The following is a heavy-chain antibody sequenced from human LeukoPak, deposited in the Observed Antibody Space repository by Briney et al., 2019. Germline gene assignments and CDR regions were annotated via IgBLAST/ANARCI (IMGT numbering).Heavy chain of an antibody. D-gene: IGHD4-23*01. J-gene: IGHJ4*02. Sequence: GGSLRLSCAASGFTFSGSAMHWVRQASGKGLEWVGRIRSKANSYATAYAASVKGRFTISRDESKNTAYLQMNSLKTEDTAVYYCTRPRGSSDYGGNSTWGQGTLVTVSS. CDR1: GFTFSGSA. CDR3: TRPRGSSDYGGNST. CDR2: IRSKANSYAT. V-gene: IGHV3-73*01.